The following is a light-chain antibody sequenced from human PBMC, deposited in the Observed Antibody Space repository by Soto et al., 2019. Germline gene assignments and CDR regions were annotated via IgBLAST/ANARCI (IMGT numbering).Light chain of an antibody. CDR3: QQYNSYLYT. CDR2: KAS. V-gene: IGKV1-5*03. J-gene: IGKJ2*01. Sequence: DIQMTQSPSTLSASVGDRVTITCRASQSISSWLAWYQQKPGKAPKLLIYKASSLESGVPSRFLGSGSGTEFTLTISSLQPDEFATYYCQQYNSYLYTFGQGTKLEIK. CDR1: QSISSW.